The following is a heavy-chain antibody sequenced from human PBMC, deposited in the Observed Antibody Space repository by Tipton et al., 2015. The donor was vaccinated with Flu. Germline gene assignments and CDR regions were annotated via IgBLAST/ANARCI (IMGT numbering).Heavy chain of an antibody. Sequence: QLVQSGAAVKKPGSSVRVSCKASGGTFSSYAISWVRQAPGQGLEWMGGIIPILGIANYAQKFQGSVTITADKSTSTAYMELSSLRSEDTAVYYCARYEMGYYYGMDVWGQGTTVTVSS. D-gene: IGHD1-14*01. CDR1: GGTFSSYA. V-gene: IGHV1-69*09. CDR3: ARYEMGYYYGMDV. J-gene: IGHJ6*02. CDR2: IIPILGIA.